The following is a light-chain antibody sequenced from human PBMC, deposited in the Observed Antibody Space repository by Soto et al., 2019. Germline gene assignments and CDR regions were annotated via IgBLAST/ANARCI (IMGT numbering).Light chain of an antibody. CDR3: QQFDNLPLT. J-gene: IGKJ4*01. Sequence: DIQMTQSPSSLSASVGDSVTITCQASQDISNYLNWYQQKPGKAPKILIDDASVLEAGVPSRFSGGGSGTHFTLTISSLQAEDVATYYCQQFDNLPLTFGGGTKVEIK. V-gene: IGKV1-33*01. CDR2: DAS. CDR1: QDISNY.